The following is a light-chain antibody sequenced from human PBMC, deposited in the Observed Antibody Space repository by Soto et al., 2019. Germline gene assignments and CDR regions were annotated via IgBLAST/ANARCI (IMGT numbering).Light chain of an antibody. Sequence: DVQIPQSTSTLSASVGDRVTITCRASQSISSYLAWYQQKPGKAPKLLIYAAASLQSGVPSRFSDSGSGTDFTLTISSRQPEDFATYYCQQSYSTPTFGQGTKVDIK. CDR3: QQSYSTPT. CDR1: QSISSY. J-gene: IGKJ1*01. V-gene: IGKV1-39*01. CDR2: AAA.